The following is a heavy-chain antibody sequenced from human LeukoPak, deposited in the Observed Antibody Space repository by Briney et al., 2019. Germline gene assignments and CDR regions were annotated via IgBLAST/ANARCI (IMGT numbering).Heavy chain of an antibody. CDR2: IYPSDSDT. D-gene: IGHD3-3*02. CDR1: GYSFTSYW. Sequence: GGSLKISCKGSGYSFTSYWIGWVRQMPGKGLEWIGIIYPSDSDTRYSPSFQGQVTISADKSISAAYLQWSSLKASDTAMYYCARHSKRCKEFDYWGQGTLVIVSS. CDR3: ARHSKRCKEFDY. V-gene: IGHV5-51*01. J-gene: IGHJ4*02.